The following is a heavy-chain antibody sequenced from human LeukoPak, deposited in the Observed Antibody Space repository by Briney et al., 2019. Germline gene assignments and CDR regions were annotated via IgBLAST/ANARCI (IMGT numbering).Heavy chain of an antibody. V-gene: IGHV4-34*01. CDR3: ARGEIAVAGTGLYYYYYGMDV. Sequence: GSLRLSCAASGFTFKDYWMIWIRQPPGKGLEWIGEINHSGSTNYNPSLKSRVTISVDTSKNQFSLKLSSVTAADTAVYYCARGEIAVAGTGLYYYYYGMDVWGQGTTVTVSS. CDR1: GFTFKDYW. CDR2: INHSGST. D-gene: IGHD6-19*01. J-gene: IGHJ6*02.